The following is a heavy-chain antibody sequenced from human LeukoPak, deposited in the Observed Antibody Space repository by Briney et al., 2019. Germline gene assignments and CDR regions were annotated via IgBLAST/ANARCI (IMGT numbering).Heavy chain of an antibody. D-gene: IGHD5-18*01. J-gene: IGHJ4*02. Sequence: GGSLRLSCAASGFTFSSYWMHWVRQAPGKGLVWVSRINSDGSTTNYADSVKGRFTISRDNAKNTLYLQMNSLRAEDTAVYYCARDLSGVTGYTYGRGIDYWGQGTLVTVSS. V-gene: IGHV3-74*01. CDR1: GFTFSSYW. CDR2: INSDGSTT. CDR3: ARDLSGVTGYTYGRGIDY.